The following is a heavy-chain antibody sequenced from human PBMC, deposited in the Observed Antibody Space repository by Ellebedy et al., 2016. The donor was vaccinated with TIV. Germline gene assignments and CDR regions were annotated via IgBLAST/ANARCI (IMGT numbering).Heavy chain of an antibody. CDR3: ARMLTAYYNQYYDGMGV. Sequence: SETLSLXXAVSGASISSNNWWSWVRQPPGNGLECIGDVFHTRRTNYNPSLKSRVTISVEQSKNQFSLLLSSVTAADTAIYYCARMLTAYYNQYYDGMGVWGQGTTVTVSS. D-gene: IGHD3-10*01. J-gene: IGHJ6*02. CDR2: VFHTRRT. CDR1: GASISSNNW. V-gene: IGHV4-4*02.